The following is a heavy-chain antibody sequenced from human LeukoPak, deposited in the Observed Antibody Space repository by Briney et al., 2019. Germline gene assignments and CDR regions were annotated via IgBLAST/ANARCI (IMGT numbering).Heavy chain of an antibody. J-gene: IGHJ6*04. V-gene: IGHV3-23*01. CDR1: GFIFSSYD. Sequence: PGGSLRLSCAASGFIFSSYDMTWVRQAPGKGLEWVATISGTGGSTYYADSVKGRFTISRDNSKNTLFLQMSSLRAEDTAVYYCAELGITMIGGVWGKGTTVTISS. D-gene: IGHD3-10*02. CDR2: ISGTGGST. CDR3: AELGITMIGGV.